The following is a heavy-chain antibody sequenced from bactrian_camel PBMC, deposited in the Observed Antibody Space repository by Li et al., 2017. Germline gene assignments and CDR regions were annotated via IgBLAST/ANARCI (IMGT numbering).Heavy chain of an antibody. CDR1: GYTVSSTR. CDR3: TKDLSYGTRDWTRST. V-gene: IGHV3S53*01. Sequence: HVQLVESGGGSVQTGGSLRLSCAASGYTVSSTRMGWFRQAPGKEREFVSRIERDGSTAYGESVKGRFTISRDNAKNTLYLQLSNLRTEDTAMYYCTKDLSYGTRDWTRSTRGQGTQVTVS. D-gene: IGHD3*01. CDR2: IERDGST. J-gene: IGHJ4*01.